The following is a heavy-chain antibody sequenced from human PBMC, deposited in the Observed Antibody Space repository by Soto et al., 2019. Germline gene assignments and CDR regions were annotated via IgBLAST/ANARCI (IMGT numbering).Heavy chain of an antibody. Sequence: ASVKVSCKASGYTFTSYGISWVRQAPGQGLEWMGWISAYNGNTNYAQKLQGRVTMTTDTSTSTAYMELRSLRSDDTAVYYCARTLFSSGWSRGYYYGMDVWGQGTTVTVSS. CDR3: ARTLFSSGWSRGYYYGMDV. D-gene: IGHD6-19*01. CDR1: GYTFTSYG. V-gene: IGHV1-18*04. CDR2: ISAYNGNT. J-gene: IGHJ6*02.